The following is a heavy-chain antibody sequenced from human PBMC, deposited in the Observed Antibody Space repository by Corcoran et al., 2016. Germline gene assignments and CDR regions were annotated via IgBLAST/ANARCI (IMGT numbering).Heavy chain of an antibody. V-gene: IGHV3-23*04. Sequence: EVQLVESGGGLVQPGGSLRLSCAASGFTFTNYAMSWVRQTPGKGLECVSGITSGGSSTDYADSVKGRFTISRDNSTNMLYLQMKCLRAEHTAIYDWAKKSIAARPPMGWGQGTLVTVSS. D-gene: IGHD6-6*01. CDR1: GFTFTNYA. J-gene: IGHJ4*02. CDR3: AKKSIAARPPMG. CDR2: ITSGGSST.